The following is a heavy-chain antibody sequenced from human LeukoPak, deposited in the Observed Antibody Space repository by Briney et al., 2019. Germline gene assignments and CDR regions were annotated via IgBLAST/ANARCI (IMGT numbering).Heavy chain of an antibody. J-gene: IGHJ4*02. CDR1: GFTFSSYG. CDR2: IWYDGSNK. V-gene: IGHV3-33*01. CDR3: ARDNSDSSSWYLDY. Sequence: PGGSLRLSCAASGFTFSSYGMHWVRQAPGKGLEWVAVIWYDGSNKYYADSVEGRFTISRDNSKNTLYLQMNSLRAEDTAVYYCARDNSDSSSWYLDYWGQGTLVTVSS. D-gene: IGHD6-13*01.